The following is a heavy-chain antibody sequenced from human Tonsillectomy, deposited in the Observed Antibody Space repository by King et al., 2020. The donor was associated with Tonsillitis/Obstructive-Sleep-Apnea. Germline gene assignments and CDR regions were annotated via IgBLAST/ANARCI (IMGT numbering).Heavy chain of an antibody. D-gene: IGHD3-10*01. CDR3: ARPPRVDSSPFDY. V-gene: IGHV5-51*03. Sequence: QLVQSGAEVKKPGESLKISCKASVYRLTTYWIGWVRQMPGKGLEWMGIIYPGDSDTRSRPSFQGQVTISADKSISTAYLQWSSLKASDTAIYYCARPPRVDSSPFDYWGQGTLVTVSS. J-gene: IGHJ4*02. CDR1: VYRLTTYW. CDR2: IYPGDSDT.